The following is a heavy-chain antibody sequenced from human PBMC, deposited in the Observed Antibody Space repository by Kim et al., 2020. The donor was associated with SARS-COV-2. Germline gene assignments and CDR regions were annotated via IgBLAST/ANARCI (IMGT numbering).Heavy chain of an antibody. J-gene: IGHJ6*02. CDR3: AKDSSSWYGMDV. D-gene: IGHD6-13*01. Sequence: YYAESVKGRFTSSADNSKNTLYLQINSLRVDDTAVYYCAKDSSSWYGMDVWGQGTTVTVSS. V-gene: IGHV3-23*01.